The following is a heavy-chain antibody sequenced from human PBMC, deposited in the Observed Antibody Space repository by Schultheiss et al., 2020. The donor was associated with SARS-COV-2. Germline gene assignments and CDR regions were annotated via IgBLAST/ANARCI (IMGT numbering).Heavy chain of an antibody. Sequence: SETLSLTCTVSGGSISSGGYYWSWIRQHPGKGLEWIGYIYYSGSTYYNPSLKSRVTISVDTSKNQFSLKLSSVTAADTAVYYCARHGRSGYSLLDYYYYGMDVWGQGTTVTVSS. CDR2: IYYSGST. J-gene: IGHJ6*02. V-gene: IGHV4-31*03. CDR1: GGSISSGGYY. D-gene: IGHD5-18*01. CDR3: ARHGRSGYSLLDYYYYGMDV.